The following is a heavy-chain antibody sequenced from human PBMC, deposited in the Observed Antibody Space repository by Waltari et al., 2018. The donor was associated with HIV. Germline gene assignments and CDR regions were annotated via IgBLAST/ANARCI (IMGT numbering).Heavy chain of an antibody. Sequence: EVQLVQSGAEVRKSGESLKISCTASGYTFTNYWIAWVRQMSGEGLEWMGIIYPFDSDTRYNPSFEGQITISADKSLATAYLEWSNLNASDAAIYYCARLFYYDTTGYINNAFDIWGQGTVVTVS. D-gene: IGHD3-22*01. CDR2: IYPFDSDT. CDR3: ARLFYYDTTGYINNAFDI. J-gene: IGHJ3*02. V-gene: IGHV5-51*03. CDR1: GYTFTNYW.